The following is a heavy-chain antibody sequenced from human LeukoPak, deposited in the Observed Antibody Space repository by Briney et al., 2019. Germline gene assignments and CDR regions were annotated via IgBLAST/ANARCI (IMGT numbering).Heavy chain of an antibody. CDR2: IRTRISSSTT. J-gene: IGHJ3*02. CDR1: GFTSSDYI. V-gene: IGHV3-72*01. Sequence: GGSLTLSRAASGFTSSDYIMDSARQAPGKGLEWDRRIRTRISSSTTEYAASVKGRFTISRDNSKNSMYLHMNSLKTEDTAVYHCSRDGGEGGNSAFDISGQGRMVTVSS. CDR3: SRDGGEGGNSAFDI. D-gene: IGHD4-23*01.